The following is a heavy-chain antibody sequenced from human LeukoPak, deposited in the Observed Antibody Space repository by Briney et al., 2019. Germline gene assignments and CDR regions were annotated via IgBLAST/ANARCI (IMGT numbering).Heavy chain of an antibody. CDR2: VKSKTDGGTT. Sequence: GGSLRLSCAASGFIFTNYVMNWVRQAPGKGLEWGGRVKSKTDGGTTDYAAPVKGRFTILRDDSKNTLYLQMNSLKTEDTAVYYCTTDRGTYYDFWSGYYWGQGTLVTVSS. CDR3: TTDRGTYYDFWSGYY. CDR1: GFIFTNYV. V-gene: IGHV3-15*07. D-gene: IGHD3-3*01. J-gene: IGHJ4*02.